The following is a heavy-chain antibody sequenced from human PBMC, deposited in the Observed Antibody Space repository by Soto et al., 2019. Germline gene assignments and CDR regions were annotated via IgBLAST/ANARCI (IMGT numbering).Heavy chain of an antibody. J-gene: IGHJ6*02. CDR3: ARDQSGYDILTGYYGPLNYYYYGMAV. CDR1: GFTFSSYS. D-gene: IGHD3-9*01. CDR2: ISSSSSYI. Sequence: EVQLVESGGGLVKPGGSLRLSCAASGFTFSSYSMNWVRQAPGKGLEWVSSISSSSSYIYYADQVKGRVTISRDNAKNSLYLKMNRLRAEDTAVYYCARDQSGYDILTGYYGPLNYYYYGMAVWGQGTTVTVSS. V-gene: IGHV3-21*01.